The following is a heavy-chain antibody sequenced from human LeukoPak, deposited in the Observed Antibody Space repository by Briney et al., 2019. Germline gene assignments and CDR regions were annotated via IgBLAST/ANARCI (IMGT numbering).Heavy chain of an antibody. CDR2: IKQDGSIQ. V-gene: IGHV3-7*01. CDR1: GFTFSSFW. Sequence: GGSLRLSCTASGFTFSSFWMAWVRQAPGKGLEWVGNIKQDGSIQYYGDSVKGRFTISRDYAKNSLYLQMNNLRAEDTALYYCATSYDSSGCDWGQGTLVTVSS. J-gene: IGHJ4*02. CDR3: ATSYDSSGCD. D-gene: IGHD3-22*01.